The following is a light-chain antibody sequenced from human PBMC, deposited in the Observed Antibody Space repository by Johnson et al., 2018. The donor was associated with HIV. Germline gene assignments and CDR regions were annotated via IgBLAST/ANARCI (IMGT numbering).Light chain of an antibody. J-gene: IGLJ1*01. CDR1: SSNIGNKY. CDR2: ENN. V-gene: IGLV1-51*02. Sequence: SVLTQPPSVSAAPGQKVTISCSGSSSNIGNKYVSWYQQLPGTAPKLLIYENNKRPSGIPDRFSGSKSGTSATLGITGLQTGDEADYYCGTWDSSLSAGYVFGTGTKVTVL. CDR3: GTWDSSLSAGYV.